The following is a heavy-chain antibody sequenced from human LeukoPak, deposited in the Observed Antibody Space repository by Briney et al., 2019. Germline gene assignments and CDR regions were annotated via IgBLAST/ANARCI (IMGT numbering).Heavy chain of an antibody. Sequence: GGSLRLSCAASGFTFSSYWMHWVRQAPGKGLVWVSRINSDGSTTNYADSVKGRFTISRDNAKNTVYLQMNSLRAEDTAVYYCARHIAAADLVGDHWGQGTLVTVSS. D-gene: IGHD6-13*01. V-gene: IGHV3-74*01. CDR1: GFTFSSYW. J-gene: IGHJ4*02. CDR2: INSDGSTT. CDR3: ARHIAAADLVGDH.